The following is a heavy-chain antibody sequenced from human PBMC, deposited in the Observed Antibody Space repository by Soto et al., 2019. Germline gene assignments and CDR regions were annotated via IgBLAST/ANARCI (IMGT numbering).Heavy chain of an antibody. CDR2: IIPIFGTA. CDR3: ARAPFGSGYQMQGTLLAPFQH. J-gene: IGHJ1*01. D-gene: IGHD3-22*01. CDR1: GGTFSSYA. V-gene: IGHV1-69*13. Sequence: SVKVSCKASGGTFSSYAISWVRQAPGQGLEWMGGIIPIFGTANYAQKLQGRVTITADESTSTAYMELSSLRSEDTAVYYCARAPFGSGYQMQGTLLAPFQHWGQGTLVTVSS.